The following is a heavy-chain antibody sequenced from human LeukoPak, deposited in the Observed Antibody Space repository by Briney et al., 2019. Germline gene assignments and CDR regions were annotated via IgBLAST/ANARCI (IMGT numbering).Heavy chain of an antibody. D-gene: IGHD3-10*01. Sequence: GRSLRLSCAASGFTFSSYGMHWVRQAPGKGLEWVAVISNDGSNNYSADSVKGRFTISRDNSKNTLYLQMNSLRAEDTAVYYCAKEHSGSYPDPNRENWFDPWGQGTLVTVSS. CDR3: AKEHSGSYPDPNRENWFDP. CDR1: GFTFSSYG. V-gene: IGHV3-30*18. CDR2: ISNDGSNN. J-gene: IGHJ5*02.